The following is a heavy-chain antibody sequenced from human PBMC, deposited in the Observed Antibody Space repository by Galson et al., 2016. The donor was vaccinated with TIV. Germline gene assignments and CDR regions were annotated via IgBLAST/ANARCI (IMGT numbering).Heavy chain of an antibody. D-gene: IGHD5-18*01. V-gene: IGHV3-11*06. CDR2: IASHTTSM. CDR3: ARGEIQLGSDY. CDR1: GFTFSDYY. J-gene: IGHJ4*02. Sequence: SLRLSCAASGFTFSDYYMSWIRQVPGKGLEWIAYIASHTTSMNIADSVRDRFSVSRDNANNSVFLQLNSLRVEDKAVYYCARGEIQLGSDYWGRGTLVTVSS.